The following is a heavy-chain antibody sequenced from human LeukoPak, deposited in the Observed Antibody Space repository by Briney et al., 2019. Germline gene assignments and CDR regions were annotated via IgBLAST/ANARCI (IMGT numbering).Heavy chain of an antibody. CDR1: GGSFSGYY. J-gene: IGHJ4*02. Sequence: SETLSLTCAVFGGSFSGYYWSWIRQPPGKGLEWIGEINHSGSTNYNPSLKSRVTISVDTSKNQFSLKLSSVTAADTAVYYCARQRVGGSYFDYWGQGTLVTVSS. CDR3: ARQRVGGSYFDY. CDR2: INHSGST. V-gene: IGHV4-34*01. D-gene: IGHD1-26*01.